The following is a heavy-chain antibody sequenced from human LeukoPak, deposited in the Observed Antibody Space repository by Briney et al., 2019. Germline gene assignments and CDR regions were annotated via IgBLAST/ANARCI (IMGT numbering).Heavy chain of an antibody. CDR2: INPNSGGT. D-gene: IGHD2-2*02. Sequence: ASVKVSCMAAGYTFTGYYMHWVRQAPGQGLEWMGWINPNSGGTNYAQRFQGRVTMTRDTSISTAYMELSRLRSDDTAVFYCARATYYQGWVVVPAAIYFDNWGQGTLVTVSS. CDR1: GYTFTGYY. J-gene: IGHJ4*02. V-gene: IGHV1-2*02. CDR3: ARATYYQGWVVVPAAIYFDN.